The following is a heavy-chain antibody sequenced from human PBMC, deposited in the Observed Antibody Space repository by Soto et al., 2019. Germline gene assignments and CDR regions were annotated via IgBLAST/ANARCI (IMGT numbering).Heavy chain of an antibody. J-gene: IGHJ5*02. V-gene: IGHV4-59*01. D-gene: IGHD4-4*01. CDR2: IYNSGRT. Sequence: PSETLSLTCTVSGGSISSYYWSWIRQPPGKGLEWIGYIYNSGRTNYSPSLKSRVTISVDTSKNQFSLNLSSVTAADTAMYYCARQDEYSGWFDPWGQGTLVTVSS. CDR1: GGSISSYY. CDR3: ARQDEYSGWFDP.